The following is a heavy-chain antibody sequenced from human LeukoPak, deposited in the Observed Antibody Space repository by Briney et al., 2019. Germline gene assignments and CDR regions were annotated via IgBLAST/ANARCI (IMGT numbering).Heavy chain of an antibody. V-gene: IGHV3-30*18. CDR1: GFTFSSYG. Sequence: PGGSLRLSCAASGFTFSSYGMHWVRQAPGKGLEWVAVISYDGSNKYYADSVKGRFTISRDNSKNTLYLQMNSLRAEDTAVYYCAKLAVGATTLVDYWGQGTLVTVSS. CDR3: AKLAVGATTLVDY. J-gene: IGHJ4*02. CDR2: ISYDGSNK. D-gene: IGHD1-26*01.